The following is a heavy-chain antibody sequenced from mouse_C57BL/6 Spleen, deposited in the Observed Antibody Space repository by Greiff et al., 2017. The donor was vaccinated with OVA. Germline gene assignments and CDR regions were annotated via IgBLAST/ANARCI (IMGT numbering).Heavy chain of an antibody. CDR3: AKINYGSSYWYFDV. CDR1: GFTFSDYG. V-gene: IGHV5-17*01. Sequence: DVELVESGGGLVKPGGSLKLSCAASGFTFSDYGMHWVRQAPEKGLEWVAYISSGSSTIYYADTVKGRFTISRYNAKNTLFLQMTSLRSEDTAMYYCAKINYGSSYWYFDVWGTGTTVTVSS. D-gene: IGHD1-1*01. CDR2: ISSGSSTI. J-gene: IGHJ1*03.